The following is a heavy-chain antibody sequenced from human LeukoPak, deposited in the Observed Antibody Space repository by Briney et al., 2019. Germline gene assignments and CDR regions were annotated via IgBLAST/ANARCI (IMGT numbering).Heavy chain of an antibody. V-gene: IGHV1-18*01. Sequence: ASVKVSCKASGYTFTSDGISWVRQAPGQGLEWMGWISAYNGNTNYAQKLQGRVTMTTDTSTSTAYMELRSLRSDVTAVYYCARDGQSIAVAGSEGYYYGMDVWGQGTTVTVSS. D-gene: IGHD6-19*01. J-gene: IGHJ6*02. CDR2: ISAYNGNT. CDR1: GYTFTSDG. CDR3: ARDGQSIAVAGSEGYYYGMDV.